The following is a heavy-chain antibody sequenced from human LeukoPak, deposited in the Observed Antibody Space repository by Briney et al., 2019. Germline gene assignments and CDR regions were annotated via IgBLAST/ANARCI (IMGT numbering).Heavy chain of an antibody. CDR1: GGSFSGYY. V-gene: IGHV4-34*01. CDR2: INHSGST. CDR3: ARVSLGYCSSTSCPNWFDP. D-gene: IGHD2-2*01. Sequence: SETLSLTCAVYGGSFSGYYWSWIRQPPGKGLEWIGEINHSGSTNYNPSLKSRVTMSVDTSKNQFSLKLSSVTAADTAVYYCARVSLGYCSSTSCPNWFDPWGQGTLVTVSS. J-gene: IGHJ5*02.